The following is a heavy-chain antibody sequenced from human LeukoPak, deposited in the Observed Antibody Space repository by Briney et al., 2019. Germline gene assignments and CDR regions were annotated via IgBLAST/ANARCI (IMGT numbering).Heavy chain of an antibody. Sequence: PGGSLRLSCAASGFTFSSYWMSWVRQAPGKGLEWVANIKQDGSEKYYVDSVKGRFTISRDNAKNSLYLQMNSLRAEDTAVYYCARRILKDRVWFGDRFGQRNMAYGFDPWGQGTLVTFSS. CDR3: ARRILKDRVWFGDRFGQRNMAYGFDP. CDR1: GFTFSSYW. V-gene: IGHV3-7*01. CDR2: IKQDGSEK. J-gene: IGHJ5*02. D-gene: IGHD3-10*01.